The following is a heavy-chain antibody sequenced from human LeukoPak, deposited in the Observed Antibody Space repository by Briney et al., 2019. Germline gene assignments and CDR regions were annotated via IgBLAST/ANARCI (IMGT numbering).Heavy chain of an antibody. J-gene: IGHJ2*01. Sequence: GGSLRLSCATSGFPFIAYDMHWVRRAPGKGLEWVSAFGSAGDTYYPGAVKGRFIISRDYSTNSLFLQMNSLRAGDTAVYFCVRGALPGDNWYFDLWGRGTLVIVSS. CDR3: VRGALPGDNWYFDL. V-gene: IGHV3-13*01. CDR1: GFPFIAYD. CDR2: FGSAGDT.